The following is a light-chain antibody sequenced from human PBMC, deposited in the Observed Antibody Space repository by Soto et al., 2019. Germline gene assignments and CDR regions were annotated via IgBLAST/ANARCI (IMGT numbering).Light chain of an antibody. V-gene: IGLV2-14*01. Sequence: QSALTQPASVSESPGQSITISCAGTSSDIGGYNYVSWYQQHPDKAPKLMIYGVTNRPSGVSDRFSGSKSGNTASLTISGLQAEDEADYYCTSYTSSSTYVFGTGTNVTAL. CDR3: TSYTSSSTYV. CDR1: SSDIGGYNY. J-gene: IGLJ1*01. CDR2: GVT.